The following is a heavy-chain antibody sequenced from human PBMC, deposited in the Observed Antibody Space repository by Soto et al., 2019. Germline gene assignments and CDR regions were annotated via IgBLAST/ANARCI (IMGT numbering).Heavy chain of an antibody. CDR2: INPNSGGT. CDR1: GYTFTGYY. Sequence: QVQLVQSGAEVKKPGASVKVSCKASGYTFTGYYIHWVRQAPGQGLEWMGWINPNSGGTNYAQKFQGWVTMTRDTSTSTAYMELSRLRSDDTAVYYCAISAAAGTSRAFDIWGQGTMLTVSS. CDR3: AISAAAGTSRAFDI. V-gene: IGHV1-2*04. J-gene: IGHJ3*02. D-gene: IGHD6-13*01.